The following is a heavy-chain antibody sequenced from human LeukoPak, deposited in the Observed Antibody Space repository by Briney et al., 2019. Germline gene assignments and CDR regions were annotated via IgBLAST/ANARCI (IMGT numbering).Heavy chain of an antibody. CDR3: ARAYPGGYSNYYYYYMDV. CDR1: GYTFTSYY. Sequence: ASVMVSCKASGYTFTSYYMHWVRQAPGQGLEWMGIINPSGGSTSYAQKFQGRVTMTRDMSTSTVYMELSSLRSEDTAVYYCARAYPGGYSNYYYYYMDVWGKGTTVTVSS. D-gene: IGHD4-11*01. V-gene: IGHV1-46*01. CDR2: INPSGGST. J-gene: IGHJ6*03.